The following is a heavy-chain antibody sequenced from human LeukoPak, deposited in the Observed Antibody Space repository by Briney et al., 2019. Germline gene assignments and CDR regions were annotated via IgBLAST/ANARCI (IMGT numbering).Heavy chain of an antibody. CDR3: AKEGPLPGFGELLAYFDY. V-gene: IGHV3-23*01. CDR1: GFTFSSYA. J-gene: IGHJ4*02. CDR2: ISGSGGST. Sequence: PGGSLRLSCAASGFTFSSYAMSWVRQAPGKGLEWVSAISGSGGSTYYADSVKGRFTISRDNSKNTLYLQMNSLRAEDTAVYYCAKEGPLPGFGELLAYFDYWGQGTLVTVSS. D-gene: IGHD3-10*01.